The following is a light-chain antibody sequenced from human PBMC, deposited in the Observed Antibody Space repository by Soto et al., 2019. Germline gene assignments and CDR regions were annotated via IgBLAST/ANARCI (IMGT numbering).Light chain of an antibody. CDR3: QQYNNWPP. Sequence: EIVLTQSPGTLSLSPGERATLSCRASEGVASNYLAWYQQKPGQAHRLLIYDASTRATGIPARFSGSGSGTDFTLTITSLEPEDFAVYYCQQYNNWPPFGQGTRLEIK. V-gene: IGKV3-20*01. CDR2: DAS. J-gene: IGKJ5*01. CDR1: EGVASNY.